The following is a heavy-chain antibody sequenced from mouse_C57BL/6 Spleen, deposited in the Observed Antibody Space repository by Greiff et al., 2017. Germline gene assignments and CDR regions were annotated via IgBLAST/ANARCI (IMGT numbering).Heavy chain of an antibody. Sequence: QVQLQQPGAELVMPGASVKLSCKASGYTFTSYWMHWVKQRPGQGLEWIGEIDPSDSYTNYNQKFKGKSTLTVDKSSSTSYMQLSSLTSEDSAVYYGAKCYYSSSSFAYWGQGTLVTFSA. CDR3: AKCYYSSSSFAY. CDR1: GYTFTSYW. V-gene: IGHV1-69*01. CDR2: IDPSDSYT. D-gene: IGHD1-1*01. J-gene: IGHJ3*01.